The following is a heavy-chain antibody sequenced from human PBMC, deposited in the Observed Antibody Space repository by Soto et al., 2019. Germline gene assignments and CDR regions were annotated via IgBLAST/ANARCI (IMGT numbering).Heavy chain of an antibody. J-gene: IGHJ6*02. Sequence: SVKVSCKASGGTFSSYAISWVRQAPGQGLEWMGGIIPIFGTANYAQKFQGRVTITADESTSTAYMELSSLRSEDTAVYYCAGGFFVPKAAAGNYYYYGMDVGGQGPTVTVSS. CDR3: AGGFFVPKAAAGNYYYYGMDV. CDR1: GGTFSSYA. D-gene: IGHD6-25*01. CDR2: IIPIFGTA. V-gene: IGHV1-69*13.